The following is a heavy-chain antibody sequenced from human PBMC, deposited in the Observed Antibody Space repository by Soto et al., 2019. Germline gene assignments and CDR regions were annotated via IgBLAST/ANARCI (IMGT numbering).Heavy chain of an antibody. Sequence: QVQLVQSGAEVKKPGASVKVSCKVSGYTLTELSMHWVRQAPGKGLEWMGGFDPEDGETIYAQKFQGRVTMTEDTSTDTAYMELSSLRSEDPAVYYCSTTPARYCSSTSCQKEVDYYYYMDVWGKGTTVTVSS. CDR2: FDPEDGET. CDR3: STTPARYCSSTSCQKEVDYYYYMDV. V-gene: IGHV1-24*01. D-gene: IGHD2-2*01. J-gene: IGHJ6*03. CDR1: GYTLTELS.